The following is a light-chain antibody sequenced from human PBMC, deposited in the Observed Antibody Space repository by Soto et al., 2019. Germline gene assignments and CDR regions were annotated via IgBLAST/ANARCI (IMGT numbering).Light chain of an antibody. CDR1: QSVSSC. CDR3: QQYGSSPTWT. J-gene: IGKJ1*01. Sequence: IVLTPSPATLALSTVEISTLSCRASQSVSSCLAWYQQKPGQAPRLLIYDASNRATGIPARFSGSGSGTEFTLTISRLEPEDSAVYYCQQYGSSPTWTFGQGTKVDI. CDR2: DAS. V-gene: IGKV3-20*01.